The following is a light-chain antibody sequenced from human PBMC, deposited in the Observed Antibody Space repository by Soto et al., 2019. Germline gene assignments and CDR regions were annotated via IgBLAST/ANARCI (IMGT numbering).Light chain of an antibody. Sequence: QSALTQPHSASGSLGPSGAISGTGTSRDVGGYNYVSWYQQHPVKAPNLMIYEVNKRPSEVPKSFSGSKSGNTASLTVSGLQAEDEADYYCSSYAGSRNVFGTGTKVTVL. CDR1: SRDVGGYNY. CDR3: SSYAGSRNV. V-gene: IGLV2-8*01. J-gene: IGLJ1*01. CDR2: EVN.